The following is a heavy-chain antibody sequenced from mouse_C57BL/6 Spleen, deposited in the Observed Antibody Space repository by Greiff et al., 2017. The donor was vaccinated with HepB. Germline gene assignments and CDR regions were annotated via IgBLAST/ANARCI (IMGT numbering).Heavy chain of an antibody. J-gene: IGHJ2*01. CDR1: GFNIKDYY. Sequence: EVQLQQSGAELVRPGASVKLSCTASGFNIKDYYMHWVKQRPEQGLEWIGRIDPEDGDTEYAPKFQGKATMTADTSSNTAYLQLSSLTSEDTAVYYFTSPYYGSSYDYWGQGTTLTVSS. CDR3: TSPYYGSSYDY. CDR2: IDPEDGDT. D-gene: IGHD1-1*01. V-gene: IGHV14-1*01.